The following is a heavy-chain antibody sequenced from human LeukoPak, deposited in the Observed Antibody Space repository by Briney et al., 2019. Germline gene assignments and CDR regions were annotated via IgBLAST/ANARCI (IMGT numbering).Heavy chain of an antibody. CDR3: ARSYSS. V-gene: IGHV3-53*01. Sequence: PGGTLRLSCAASGFTFSSYGMSWVRQAPGKGLEWVSVIYSGGSTYYADSVKGRFTISRDNSKNTLYLQMNSLRAEDTAVYYCARSYSSWGQGTLVTVSS. J-gene: IGHJ4*02. CDR2: IYSGGST. CDR1: GFTFSSYG. D-gene: IGHD6-13*01.